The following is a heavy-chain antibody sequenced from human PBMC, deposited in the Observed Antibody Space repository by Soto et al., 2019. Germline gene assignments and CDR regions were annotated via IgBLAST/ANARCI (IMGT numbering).Heavy chain of an antibody. V-gene: IGHV4-31*03. CDR2: IYYSGST. Sequence: QVQLQESGPGLVKPSQTLSLTCTVSGGSISSGGYYWSWIRQHPGKGLEWIGYIYYSGSTYYNPSLKSXXTXSXXTSKNQFSLKLSSVTAADTAVYYCARERGSYWFDYWGQGTLVTVSS. D-gene: IGHD1-26*01. CDR3: ARERGSYWFDY. J-gene: IGHJ4*02. CDR1: GGSISSGGYY.